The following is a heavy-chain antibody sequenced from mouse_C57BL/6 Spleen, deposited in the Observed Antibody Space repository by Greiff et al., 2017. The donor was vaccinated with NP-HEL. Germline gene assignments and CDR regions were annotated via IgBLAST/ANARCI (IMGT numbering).Heavy chain of an antibody. CDR1: GFTFSDYG. CDR2: ISSGSSTI. J-gene: IGHJ4*01. V-gene: IGHV5-17*01. CDR3: ARPHYYGSSPPYYYAMDY. Sequence: EVKLVESGGGLVKPGGSLKLSCAASGFTFSDYGMHWVRQAPEKGLEWVAYISSGSSTIYYADTVKGRFTLSRDTSTNTLFLHMTSLRSEDTAMYYCARPHYYGSSPPYYYAMDYWGQGTSVTVFS. D-gene: IGHD1-1*01.